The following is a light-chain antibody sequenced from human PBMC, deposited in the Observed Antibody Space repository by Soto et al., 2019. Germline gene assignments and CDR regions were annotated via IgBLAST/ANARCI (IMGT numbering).Light chain of an antibody. CDR1: EDISRW. CDR2: SAS. CDR3: QQANSFALT. Sequence: DIQMTQSPSSVSASVGDRVTITCRASEDISRWLAWYQQKPGKAPNLLIYSASSLYSGVPSRFSGSGSGTDFTLTISSLQPEDFATYYCQQANSFALTFGGGPRVEIK. V-gene: IGKV1-12*01. J-gene: IGKJ4*01.